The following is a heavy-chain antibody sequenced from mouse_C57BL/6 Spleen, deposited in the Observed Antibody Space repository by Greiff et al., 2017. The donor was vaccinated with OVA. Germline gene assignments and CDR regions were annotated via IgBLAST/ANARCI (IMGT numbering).Heavy chain of an antibody. CDR3: AKGSISYWYFDV. CDR2: ISSGSSTI. J-gene: IGHJ1*03. D-gene: IGHD1-1*01. V-gene: IGHV5-17*01. Sequence: EVQLVESGGGLVKPGGSLKLSCAASGFTFSDYGMHWVRQAPEKGLEWVAYISSGSSTIYYADTVKGRFTISRDNAKNTLFLQMTSLRSEDTAMYYCAKGSISYWYFDVWGTGTTVTVSS. CDR1: GFTFSDYG.